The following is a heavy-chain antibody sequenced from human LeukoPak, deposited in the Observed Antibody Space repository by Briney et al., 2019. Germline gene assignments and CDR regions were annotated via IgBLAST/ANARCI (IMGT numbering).Heavy chain of an antibody. CDR3: AKDRFYSGSPRAFDM. CDR1: GFTFSSYW. V-gene: IGHV3-7*03. D-gene: IGHD1-26*01. J-gene: IGHJ3*02. Sequence: GGSLRLSCAASGFTFSSYWMTWVRQAPGKGLEWVGNIKGDGSEKYYVDSVKGRFTISRDNAKNTLYLQMNSLRAEDTALYYCAKDRFYSGSPRAFDMWGRGTMVTVSS. CDR2: IKGDGSEK.